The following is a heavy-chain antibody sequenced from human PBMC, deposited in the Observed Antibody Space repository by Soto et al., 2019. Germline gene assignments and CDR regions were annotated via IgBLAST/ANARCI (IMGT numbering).Heavy chain of an antibody. CDR2: IDPSDSYT. Sequence: PGESLKISCKGSGYSFTSYWISWVRQMPGKGLEWMGRIDPSDSYTNYSPSFQGHVTISADKSISTAYLQWSSLKASDTAMYYCARKRMVCADCYYYYGMDVWGQGTNVTVSS. D-gene: IGHD2-8*01. V-gene: IGHV5-10-1*01. J-gene: IGHJ6*02. CDR3: ARKRMVCADCYYYYGMDV. CDR1: GYSFTSYW.